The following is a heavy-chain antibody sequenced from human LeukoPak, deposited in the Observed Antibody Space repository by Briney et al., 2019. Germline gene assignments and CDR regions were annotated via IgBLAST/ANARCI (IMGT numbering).Heavy chain of an antibody. V-gene: IGHV4-59*13. CDR1: GGAISSFY. CDR2: IQYSGST. Sequence: SETLSLTCSVSGGAISSFYWIWIRQTPGKGLEWIGCIQYSGSTEYNPSLESRVTISVDTSKNQFSLKVTSVTAADTAVYYCARGYGYNSEYWGQGTLVTVSP. D-gene: IGHD5-24*01. J-gene: IGHJ4*02. CDR3: ARGYGYNSEY.